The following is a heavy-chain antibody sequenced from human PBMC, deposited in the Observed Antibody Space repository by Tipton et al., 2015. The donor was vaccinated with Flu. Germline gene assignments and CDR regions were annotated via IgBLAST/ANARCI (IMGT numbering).Heavy chain of an antibody. CDR2: IYYSGST. Sequence: LRLSCTVSGGSISSYYWSWIRQPPGKGLEWIGYIYYSGSTNYNPSLKSRVTISVDTSKNQFSLKLSSVTAADTAVYYCARVALTEDFPHDYWGQGALVTVSS. J-gene: IGHJ4*02. V-gene: IGHV4-59*01. D-gene: IGHD2-21*02. CDR3: ARVALTEDFPHDY. CDR1: GGSISSYY.